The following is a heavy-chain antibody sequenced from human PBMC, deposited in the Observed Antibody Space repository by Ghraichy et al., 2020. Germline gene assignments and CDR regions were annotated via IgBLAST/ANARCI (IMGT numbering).Heavy chain of an antibody. V-gene: IGHV4-39*01. CDR1: GGSISSSSYY. J-gene: IGHJ5*02. Sequence: SETLSLTCTVSGGSISSSSYYWGWIRQPPGKGLEWIGSIYYSGSTYYNPSLKSRVTISVDTSKNQFSLKLSSVTAADTAVYYCARHEIPRARRYFDWLGDGGFDPWGQGTLVTVSS. D-gene: IGHD3-9*01. CDR2: IYYSGST. CDR3: ARHEIPRARRYFDWLGDGGFDP.